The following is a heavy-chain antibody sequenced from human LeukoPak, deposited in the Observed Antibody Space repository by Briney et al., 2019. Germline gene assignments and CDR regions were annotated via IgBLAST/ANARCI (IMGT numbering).Heavy chain of an antibody. V-gene: IGHV4-59*01. CDR3: ARVAGDNSLDY. CDR2: IYYSGST. CDR1: GGSISSYY. J-gene: IGHJ4*02. D-gene: IGHD3-16*01. Sequence: SETLSLTCTVSGGSISSYYWSWIRQPPGKGLEWIGYIYYSGSTNYNPSLKSRVTISVDTSKNQFSLKLSSVTAADTAVYYCARVAGDNSLDYWGQGTLVTVSS.